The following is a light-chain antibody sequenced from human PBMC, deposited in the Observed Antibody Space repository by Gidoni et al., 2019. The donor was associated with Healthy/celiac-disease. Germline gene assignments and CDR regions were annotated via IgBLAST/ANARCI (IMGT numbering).Light chain of an antibody. CDR3: QQRSNWRGT. V-gene: IGKV3-11*01. Sequence: IVLPQSPATLSLSPGERATLSCRASQSVSSYLAWYQQKPGQAPRLLIYEASNRATGIPARFSGSGSGTDFTLTISSLEPEDFAVYYCQQRSNWRGTFGQXTKVEIK. J-gene: IGKJ1*01. CDR1: QSVSSY. CDR2: EAS.